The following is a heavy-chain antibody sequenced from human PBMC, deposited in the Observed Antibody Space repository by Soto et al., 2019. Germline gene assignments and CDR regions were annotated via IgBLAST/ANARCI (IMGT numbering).Heavy chain of an antibody. D-gene: IGHD6-19*01. V-gene: IGHV1-3*05. Sequence: QVQLVQSGAEEKKPGASVKVSCKASGYTFTAYAMHWVRQAPGQRLEWMGWINAGNGNTKYSQKFQGRVTITRDTSASTAYMELSSLRSEDTAVYYCARAVAVPADFDYWGQGTLVTLSS. J-gene: IGHJ4*02. CDR3: ARAVAVPADFDY. CDR2: INAGNGNT. CDR1: GYTFTAYA.